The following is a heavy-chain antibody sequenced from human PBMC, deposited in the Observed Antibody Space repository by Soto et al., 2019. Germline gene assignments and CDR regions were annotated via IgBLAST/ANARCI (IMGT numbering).Heavy chain of an antibody. J-gene: IGHJ6*02. V-gene: IGHV3-30-3*01. CDR1: GFTFSSYA. CDR3: ARDGSLFAARPGPAYYYYGMDV. CDR2: ISYDGSNK. D-gene: IGHD6-6*01. Sequence: GGSLRLSCAASGFTFSSYAMHWVRQAPGKGLEWVAVISYDGSNKYYADSVKGRFTISRDNSKNTLYLQMNSLRAEDTAVYYCARDGSLFAARPGPAYYYYGMDVWGQGTTVTVSS.